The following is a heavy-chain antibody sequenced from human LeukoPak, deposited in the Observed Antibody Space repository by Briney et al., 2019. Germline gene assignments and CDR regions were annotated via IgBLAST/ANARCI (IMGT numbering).Heavy chain of an antibody. CDR1: GFTFDDYA. Sequence: PGGSLRLSCAASGFTFDDYAMHWVRQAPGKGLEWVSLISGDGGSTYYADSVKGRFTISRDNSKNSLYLQTNSLRTEDTALYYCAKDSNCGGDCYRRMDVWGQGTTVTVSS. CDR3: AKDSNCGGDCYRRMDV. D-gene: IGHD2-21*02. V-gene: IGHV3-43*02. CDR2: ISGDGGST. J-gene: IGHJ6*02.